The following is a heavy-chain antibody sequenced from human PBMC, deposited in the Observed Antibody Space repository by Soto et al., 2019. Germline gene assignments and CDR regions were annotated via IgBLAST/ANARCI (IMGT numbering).Heavy chain of an antibody. Sequence: PSETLSLTCTVSGGSVTNSSYYWGWIRQSPGNGLEWIGSVYYRGRSYSKSSVKSRVTISVYTSKNRFSLSFNSVTASDTAVYFCVSQRTTVPTQAYFDYWGPGALVTVSS. CDR3: VSQRTTVPTQAYFDY. CDR1: GGSVTNSSYY. J-gene: IGHJ4*02. CDR2: VYYRGRS. D-gene: IGHD4-17*01. V-gene: IGHV4-39*01.